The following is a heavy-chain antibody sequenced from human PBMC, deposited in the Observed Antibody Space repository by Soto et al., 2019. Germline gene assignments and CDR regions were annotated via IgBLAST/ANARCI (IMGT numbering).Heavy chain of an antibody. V-gene: IGHV4-4*02. CDR3: ARLVYDTRLNYLYLDS. J-gene: IGHJ4*02. CDR2: IHHSAGT. Sequence: QVLLHESGPGLVKPSGTLSLTCTVSGVSISRGDWWSWVRQAPGKELQWIGEIHHSAGTSSHPSLRSRVSLSVDTSKNQFSLNLKSVTAADTGVYYCARLVYDTRLNYLYLDSWGPGLLVTLSS. CDR1: GVSISRGDW. D-gene: IGHD3-22*01.